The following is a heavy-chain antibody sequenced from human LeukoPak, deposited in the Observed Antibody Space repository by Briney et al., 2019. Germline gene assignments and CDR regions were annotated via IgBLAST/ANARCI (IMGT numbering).Heavy chain of an antibody. Sequence: SQTLSLTCVISGDSVSSNSAAWNWIRQSPSRGLEWLGRTYYGSKWYNEYAVSVKSRITINPDTSKNQFSLQLSSVTPEDTAVYYCARDGDSSGYRRYFDLWGRGTLVTVSS. CDR2: TYYGSKWYN. V-gene: IGHV6-1*01. CDR3: ARDGDSSGYRRYFDL. J-gene: IGHJ2*01. CDR1: GDSVSSNSAA. D-gene: IGHD3-22*01.